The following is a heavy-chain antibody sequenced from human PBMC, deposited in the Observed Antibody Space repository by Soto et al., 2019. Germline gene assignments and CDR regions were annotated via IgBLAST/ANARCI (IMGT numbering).Heavy chain of an antibody. CDR1: GFTFSSYA. Sequence: GRSRRLPCAASGFTFSSYARSWVRQAPGKGLEWVSAISGSGGSTYYADPVKGRFTISRDNSKNTLYLQMNSLRAEDTAVYYCAKPLGYYYYYYMDVWGKGTTVTVSS. CDR2: ISGSGGST. V-gene: IGHV3-23*01. D-gene: IGHD1-26*01. CDR3: AKPLGYYYYYYMDV. J-gene: IGHJ6*03.